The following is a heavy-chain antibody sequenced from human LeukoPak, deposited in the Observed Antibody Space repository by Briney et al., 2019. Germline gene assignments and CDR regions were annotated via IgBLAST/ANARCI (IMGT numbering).Heavy chain of an antibody. Sequence: SETLSLTCAVYGGSFSGYYWSWIRQPPGKGLERIGEINHSGSTNYNPSLKSRVTISVDTSKNQFSLKLSSVTAADTAVYYCARGLDIVVVPAATEFDYWGQGTLVTVSS. CDR2: INHSGST. V-gene: IGHV4-34*01. J-gene: IGHJ4*02. CDR1: GGSFSGYY. D-gene: IGHD2-2*03. CDR3: ARGLDIVVVPAATEFDY.